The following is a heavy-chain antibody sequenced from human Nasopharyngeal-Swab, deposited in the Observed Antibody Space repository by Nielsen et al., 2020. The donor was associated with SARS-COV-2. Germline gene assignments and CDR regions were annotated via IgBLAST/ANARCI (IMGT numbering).Heavy chain of an antibody. Sequence: GESLKTSCAASGFTFSSYAMSWVRQAPGKGLEWVSAISGSGGSTYYADSVKGRFTISRDNSKNTLYLQMNSLRAEDTAVYYCAKDRVIRYSTWGQGTLVTVSS. CDR1: GFTFSSYA. CDR3: AKDRVIRYST. J-gene: IGHJ4*02. CDR2: ISGSGGST. V-gene: IGHV3-23*01. D-gene: IGHD5-12*01.